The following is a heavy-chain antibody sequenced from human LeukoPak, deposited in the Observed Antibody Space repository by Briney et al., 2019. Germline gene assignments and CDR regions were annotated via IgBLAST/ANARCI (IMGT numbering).Heavy chain of an antibody. CDR3: ARLAFGAEEYYYGSGSYYCDY. Sequence: GESLKISCKGSGYSFTSYWIGWVRQMPGKGLEWMGIIYPGDSDTRYSPSFQGQVTISADKSISTAYLQWSSLKASDTAMYYCARLAFGAEEYYYGSGSYYCDYWGQGTLVTVSS. CDR2: IYPGDSDT. D-gene: IGHD3-10*01. V-gene: IGHV5-51*01. J-gene: IGHJ4*02. CDR1: GYSFTSYW.